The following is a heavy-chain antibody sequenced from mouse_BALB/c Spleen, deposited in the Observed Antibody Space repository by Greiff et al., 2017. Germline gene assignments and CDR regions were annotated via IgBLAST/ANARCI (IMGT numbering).Heavy chain of an antibody. CDR3: ARGYYGNYYAMDY. CDR2: ISSGGSYT. Sequence: EVHLVESGGGLVKPGGSLKLSCAASGFTFSSYAMSWVRQSPEKRLEWVAEISSGGSYTYYPDTVTGRFTISRDNAKNTLYLEMSSLRSEDTAMYYCARGYYGNYYAMDYWGQGTSVTVSS. V-gene: IGHV5-9-4*01. D-gene: IGHD2-1*01. J-gene: IGHJ4*01. CDR1: GFTFSSYA.